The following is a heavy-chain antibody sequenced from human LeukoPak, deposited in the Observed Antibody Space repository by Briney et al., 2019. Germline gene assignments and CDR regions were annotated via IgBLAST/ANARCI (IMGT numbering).Heavy chain of an antibody. Sequence: ASVKVSCKASGYTFTSYYMHWVRQAPGQGLEWMGIINPSGGSTSYAQKVQAKVTMSRDMSTSTDYMELSSLGSEDTAVYYCARAHTVTQGNYYYYYYMDVWGKGTTVTVSS. CDR2: INPSGGST. CDR1: GYTFTSYY. V-gene: IGHV1-46*01. CDR3: ARAHTVTQGNYYYYYYMDV. D-gene: IGHD4-11*01. J-gene: IGHJ6*03.